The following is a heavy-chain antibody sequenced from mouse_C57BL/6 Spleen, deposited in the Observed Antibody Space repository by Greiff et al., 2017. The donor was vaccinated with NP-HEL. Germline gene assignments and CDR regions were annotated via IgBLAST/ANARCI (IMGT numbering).Heavy chain of an antibody. Sequence: VQLQQSGAELVKPGASLKISCKASGYAFSSYWMNWVKQRPGKGLEWIGQMYPGDGDTNYNGKFKGKATLTAVKSSSTAYMPLSSLTSEESAVLFLSMDGSSLSYWYVDVWGTVTTVTVSS. CDR3: SMDGSSLSYWYVDV. CDR1: GYAFSSYW. V-gene: IGHV1-80*01. D-gene: IGHD1-1*01. CDR2: MYPGDGDT. J-gene: IGHJ1*03.